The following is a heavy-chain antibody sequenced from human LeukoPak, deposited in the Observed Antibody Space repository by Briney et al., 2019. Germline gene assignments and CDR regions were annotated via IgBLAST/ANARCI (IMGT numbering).Heavy chain of an antibody. CDR1: EFTFSSYW. J-gene: IGHJ4*02. Sequence: GGSLRLSCAASEFTFSSYWMHWVRQAPGKGLVWVSRINTDGSSTTYADSVKGRFTISRDNAKNTLYLQMNSLRADDTAVYYCSSGHPTTANDYWGQGTLVTVSS. CDR3: SSGHPTTANDY. CDR2: INTDGSST. V-gene: IGHV3-74*01. D-gene: IGHD4-17*01.